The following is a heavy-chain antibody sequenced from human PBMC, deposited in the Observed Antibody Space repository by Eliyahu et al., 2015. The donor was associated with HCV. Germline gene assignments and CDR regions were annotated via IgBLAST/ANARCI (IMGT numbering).Heavy chain of an antibody. CDR3: ASGGGGIAVAGTGGWFDP. CDR2: XHYRGXT. V-gene: IGHV4-59*01. CDR1: GGSITTYX. Sequence: QVQLQESXPGLVKPSETLSLTCTVSGGSITTYXWSWXRQPPGKGLEWIGYXHYRGXTNYNPSXKSRVTXSLDTSKNQFSLHLTSVTAADTAVYYCASGGGGIAVAGTGGWFDPWGXGTLVTVSS. D-gene: IGHD6-19*01. J-gene: IGHJ5*02.